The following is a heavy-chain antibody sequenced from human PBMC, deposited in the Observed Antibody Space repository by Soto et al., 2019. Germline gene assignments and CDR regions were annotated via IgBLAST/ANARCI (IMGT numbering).Heavy chain of an antibody. CDR3: AKDLRQGASGATVYGMDV. J-gene: IGHJ6*02. CDR2: ISHDGSKT. CDR1: GFTFSANG. D-gene: IGHD7-27*01. V-gene: IGHV3-30*18. Sequence: VQLVESGGGVVQPGTSLRISCTASGFTFSANGMHWVRQAPGKGLEWVAVISHDGSKTFYTDSVKGRLTIYRDSSRGTVYLQMNSLRPEDTAVYYCAKDLRQGASGATVYGMDVWGQGTTVSVSS.